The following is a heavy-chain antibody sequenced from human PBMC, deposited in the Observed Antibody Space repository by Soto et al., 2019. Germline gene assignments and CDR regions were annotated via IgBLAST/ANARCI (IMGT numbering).Heavy chain of an antibody. D-gene: IGHD2-15*01. J-gene: IGHJ4*02. CDR1: GGSISSSSYY. Sequence: QLQLQESGPGLVKPSETLSLTCTVSGGSISSSSYYWGWIRHPPGKGLEWIGSIYYSGSTYYNPSLKSRVTIFVDTSKNQYSLKLSSVTAADTAVYYCARHTPAISISDHWGQGTLVTVSS. V-gene: IGHV4-39*01. CDR3: ARHTPAISISDH. CDR2: IYYSGST.